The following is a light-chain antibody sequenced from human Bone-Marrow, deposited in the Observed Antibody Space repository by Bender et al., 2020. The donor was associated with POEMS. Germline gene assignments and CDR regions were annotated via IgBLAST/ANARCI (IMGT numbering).Light chain of an antibody. CDR1: IIYFFFYNF. CDR3: CSYAGSYIHYV. J-gene: IGLJ1*01. Sequence: SSLPPPPSFSFSPFPSFPLSFTLTIIYFFFYNFFSFYQQHPGKAPKLIIYDVNKRPSGVPDRFSGSKSGNTASLTISGLQAEDEAEYYCCSYAGSYIHYVFGTGTKVTVL. V-gene: IGLV2-11*01. CDR2: DVN.